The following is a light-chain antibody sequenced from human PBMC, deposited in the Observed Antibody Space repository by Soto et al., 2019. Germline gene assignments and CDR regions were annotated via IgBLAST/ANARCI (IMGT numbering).Light chain of an antibody. CDR1: NSDVGSYNS. Sequence: QSVVTQPAPVSGSPGPSIAISCPGNNSDVGSYNSVSWYQQHPGKAPKLMIYEGSKRPSGVSDRFSGSKSGNTASLTISGLQAEDEADYYCCSYAGNPYVFGTGTKVTVL. J-gene: IGLJ1*01. CDR3: CSYAGNPYV. V-gene: IGLV2-23*01. CDR2: EGS.